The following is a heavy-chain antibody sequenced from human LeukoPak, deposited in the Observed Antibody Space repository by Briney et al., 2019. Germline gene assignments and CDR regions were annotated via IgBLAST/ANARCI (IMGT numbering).Heavy chain of an antibody. D-gene: IGHD3-10*01. Sequence: SETLSLTCTVSGGSISSYYWTWIRQPPGKGLEWIGEINHSGSTNYNPSLKSRVTISVDTSKNQFSLKLSSVTAADTAVYYCARDSPYYYGSGSYDLFDYWGQGTLVTVSS. J-gene: IGHJ4*02. CDR1: GGSISSYY. CDR2: INHSGST. CDR3: ARDSPYYYGSGSYDLFDY. V-gene: IGHV4-34*01.